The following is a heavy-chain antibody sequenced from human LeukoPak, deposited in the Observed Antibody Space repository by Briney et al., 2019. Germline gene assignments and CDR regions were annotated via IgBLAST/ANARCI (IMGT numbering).Heavy chain of an antibody. CDR1: GYTFTSYY. J-gene: IGHJ5*02. CDR3: ARDRASSSWYGIWFDP. Sequence: ASVTVSFKASGYTFTSYYMHWVRQAPGQGLEWMGLINPSGGSTSYAQKFQCRVTMTRDMSTSTVYMELSSLRSEDTAVYYCARDRASSSWYGIWFDPWGQGTLVTVSS. CDR2: INPSGGST. D-gene: IGHD6-13*01. V-gene: IGHV1-46*01.